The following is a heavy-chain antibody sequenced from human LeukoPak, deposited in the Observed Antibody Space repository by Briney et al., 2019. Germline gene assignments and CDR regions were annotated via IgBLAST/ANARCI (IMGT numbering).Heavy chain of an antibody. J-gene: IGHJ3*02. V-gene: IGHV1-69*13. D-gene: IGHD2-2*01. CDR2: IIPIFGTA. Sequence: SVKVSCKASGGTFSSYAISWVRQAPGQGLESMGGIIPIFGTANYAQKFQGRVTITADESTSTAYMELSSLRSEDTAVYYCAPGQLPRDGAFDIWGQGTMVTVSS. CDR1: GGTFSSYA. CDR3: APGQLPRDGAFDI.